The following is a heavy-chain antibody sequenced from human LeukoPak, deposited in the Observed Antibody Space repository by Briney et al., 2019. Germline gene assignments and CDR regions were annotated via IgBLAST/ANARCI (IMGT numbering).Heavy chain of an antibody. CDR1: GFTFSNYA. D-gene: IGHD2-15*01. CDR3: ARSAYCSGGACYSKTFDY. J-gene: IGHJ4*02. V-gene: IGHV3-30*02. Sequence: GGSLRLSCAASGFTFSNYAMHWVRQAPGKELEWVALIRFDGTNKHYADSVRGRFTISRDNSKNTLSLQMSSLRAEDTAVYYCARSAYCSGGACYSKTFDYWGQGTLVTVSS. CDR2: IRFDGTNK.